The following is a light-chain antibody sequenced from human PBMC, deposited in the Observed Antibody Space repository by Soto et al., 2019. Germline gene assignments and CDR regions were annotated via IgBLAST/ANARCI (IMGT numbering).Light chain of an antibody. J-gene: IGKJ2*01. V-gene: IGKV3-11*01. CDR3: QQRSNWPPMYT. CDR2: DAS. CDR1: QSVSSY. Sequence: DIVLTQSPATLSLSPGERATLSCRASQSVSSYLAWYQQRPGHVPRLLIYDASKRATGIPARFSASGSGTDFTLTISNLEPEDFAIYFCQQRSNWPPMYTFGQGTKLEIK.